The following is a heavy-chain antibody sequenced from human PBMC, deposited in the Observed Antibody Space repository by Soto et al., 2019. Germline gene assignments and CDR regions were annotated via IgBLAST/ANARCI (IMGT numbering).Heavy chain of an antibody. CDR2: IYQSGVT. Sequence: TLSLSCTISIDSYILYTDSLTLIREPPGKALQWIGFIYQSGVTSYNPSLASRVSISLDRSNNQCSLKLKSVTAADTAVEFCAGMPYTSGLRVEPWGQGKLV. CDR3: AGMPYTSGLRVEP. CDR1: IDSYILYTDS. J-gene: IGHJ5*02. D-gene: IGHD6-19*01. V-gene: IGHV4-30-2*01.